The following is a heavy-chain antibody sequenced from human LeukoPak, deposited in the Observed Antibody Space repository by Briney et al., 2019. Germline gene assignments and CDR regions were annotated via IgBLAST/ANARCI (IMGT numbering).Heavy chain of an antibody. CDR3: ARVAGSSGYYRFDP. CDR2: ISYDGSNK. V-gene: IGHV3-30*03. J-gene: IGHJ5*02. CDR1: GFTFSSYG. Sequence: GRSLRLSCAASGFTFSSYGMHWVRQAPGKGLEWVAVISYDGSNKYYADSVKGRFTISRDNSKNTLYLQMNSLRADDTAVYYCARVAGSSGYYRFDPWGQGTLVTVSS. D-gene: IGHD3-22*01.